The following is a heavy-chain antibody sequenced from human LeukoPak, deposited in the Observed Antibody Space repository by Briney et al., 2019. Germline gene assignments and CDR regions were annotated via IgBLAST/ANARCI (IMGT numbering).Heavy chain of an antibody. CDR2: IYSGGST. Sequence: GGSLRLSCAASGFTVSSNYMSWVRQAPGEGLEWGSVIYSGGSTYYADSVKSRFTLSSDNSKNPLYLQMNSLRAEDTAVYYCARVFYGSGGWFDPWGQGTLVTVSS. CDR1: GFTVSSNY. J-gene: IGHJ5*02. D-gene: IGHD3-10*01. CDR3: ARVFYGSGGWFDP. V-gene: IGHV3-53*01.